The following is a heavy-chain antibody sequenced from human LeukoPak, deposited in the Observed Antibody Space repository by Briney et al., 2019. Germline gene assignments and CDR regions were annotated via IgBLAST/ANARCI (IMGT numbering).Heavy chain of an antibody. D-gene: IGHD6-19*01. Sequence: GESLKISCKGSGYSFTRYCIGWVRQMPGKGLEWMGIIYPGDSDTRYSPSFQGQVTISADKSISTAYLQWSSLKASDTAMYYCARHFAAVAGGTGDFEIWGQGTKVTVSS. CDR2: IYPGDSDT. J-gene: IGHJ3*02. CDR1: GYSFTRYC. V-gene: IGHV5-51*01. CDR3: ARHFAAVAGGTGDFEI.